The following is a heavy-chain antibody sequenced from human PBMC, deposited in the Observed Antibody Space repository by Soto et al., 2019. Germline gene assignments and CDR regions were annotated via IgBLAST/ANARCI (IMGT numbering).Heavy chain of an antibody. D-gene: IGHD3-10*01. V-gene: IGHV3-49*03. Sequence: GGSLRLSCTASGFTFGDYAMSWFRQAPGKGLEWVGFIRSKAYGGTTEYAASVKGRFTISRDDSKSIAYLQMNSLKTEDTAVYYCTRDCLWFGELLLELTADIDAFDIWGQGTMVTVSS. CDR3: TRDCLWFGELLLELTADIDAFDI. CDR2: IRSKAYGGTT. J-gene: IGHJ3*02. CDR1: GFTFGDYA.